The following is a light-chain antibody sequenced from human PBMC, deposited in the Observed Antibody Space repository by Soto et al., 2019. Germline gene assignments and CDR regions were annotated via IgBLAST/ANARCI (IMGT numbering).Light chain of an antibody. CDR2: DTT. CDR1: QDLTGY. J-gene: IGKJ2*01. CDR3: QQYVSLPYT. V-gene: IGKV1-33*01. Sequence: DIQMTQSPSSLAASVGDRVTITCRASQDLTGYLNWYQQKPGKAPKLLIYDTTTLEEGVPSRFSGSGSGTDFTFTTNGLQPEDVATYSCQQYVSLPYTFGQGTKLEIK.